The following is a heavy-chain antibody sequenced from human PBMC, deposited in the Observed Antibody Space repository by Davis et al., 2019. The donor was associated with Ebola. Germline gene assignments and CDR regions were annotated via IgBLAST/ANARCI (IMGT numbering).Heavy chain of an antibody. Sequence: SVKVSCKASGGTFSSNAISWVRQVPGQGLEWMGGIIPISGTVELAQKFQGRVSISADESTSTAYMELSRLRSEDTAVYYCARHSTTGSRTSRYGMDFWGQGTPVTVSS. J-gene: IGHJ6*02. CDR1: GGTFSSNA. CDR3: ARHSTTGSRTSRYGMDF. D-gene: IGHD2-2*01. CDR2: IIPISGTV. V-gene: IGHV1-69*13.